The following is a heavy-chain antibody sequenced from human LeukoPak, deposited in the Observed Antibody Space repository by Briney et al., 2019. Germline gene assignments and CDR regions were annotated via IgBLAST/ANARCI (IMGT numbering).Heavy chain of an antibody. CDR1: GFRFSSYT. Sequence: GGSLRLSCAASGFRFSSYTMSWVRQAPGKGLEWVSTISVSGETTYYADSVKGRFTISRDNSQNTLYLQMNSLRAEDTALYYCAKDLGGSTDYWGQGTLVTVSS. CDR2: ISVSGETT. V-gene: IGHV3-23*01. D-gene: IGHD5-12*01. CDR3: AKDLGGSTDY. J-gene: IGHJ4*02.